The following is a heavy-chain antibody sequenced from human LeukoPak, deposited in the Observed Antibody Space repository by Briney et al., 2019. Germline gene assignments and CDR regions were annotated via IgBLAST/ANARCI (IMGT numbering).Heavy chain of an antibody. CDR2: INPNSGGT. Sequence: ASVKVSCKASGYTFTGYYTHWVRQAPGQGLEWMGWINPNSGGTNYAQKFQGRVTMTRDTSISTAYMELSRLRSDDTAVYYCARRGGYEPDPHFDYWGQGTLVTVSS. CDR1: GYTFTGYY. V-gene: IGHV1-2*02. CDR3: ARRGGYEPDPHFDY. J-gene: IGHJ4*02. D-gene: IGHD5-12*01.